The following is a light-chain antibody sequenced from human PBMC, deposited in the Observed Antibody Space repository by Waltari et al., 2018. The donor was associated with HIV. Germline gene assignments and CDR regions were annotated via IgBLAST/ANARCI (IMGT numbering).Light chain of an antibody. J-gene: IGLJ1*01. CDR1: SSDVGGYNY. V-gene: IGLV2-23*02. CDR2: DVS. CDR3: CSYAGSSTYV. Sequence: QSALTQPASVSGSPGQSITISCTGTSSDVGGYNYVSWYQQPPVKAPKLMIYDVSKRPSGVSNRFSGSKSGNTASLTISGLQAEDEADYYCCSYAGSSTYVFGTGTKVTVL.